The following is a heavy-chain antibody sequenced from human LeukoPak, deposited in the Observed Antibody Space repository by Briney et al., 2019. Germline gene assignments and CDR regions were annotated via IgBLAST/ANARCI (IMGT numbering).Heavy chain of an antibody. CDR1: GFSISHNY. Sequence: PGGSLRLSCAVTGFSISHNYISWVRQAPGKGLEWLSAIYSAGDTYYADSVKGRFTISKDNSNNMVYLQVSSLRGEDTALYYCASYYCTPGTCYFDYWGQGTLVTVSS. CDR2: IYSAGDT. D-gene: IGHD2-8*01. V-gene: IGHV3-53*01. CDR3: ASYYCTPGTCYFDY. J-gene: IGHJ4*02.